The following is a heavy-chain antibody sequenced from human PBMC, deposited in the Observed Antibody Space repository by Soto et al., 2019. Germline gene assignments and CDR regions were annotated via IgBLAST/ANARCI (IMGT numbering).Heavy chain of an antibody. CDR2: ISSRRSTI. D-gene: IGHD3-10*01. Sequence: QVPLVESGGGLVKHGGSLSLSCAASGVTFSDYYMRWIRQAPGKGLELVSYISSRRSTISYADSVKSRFTISRDNAKNSLYRQMHRLRADETAMYYCARGVMVRGTTYYYYYGMDFWGQETTVTVSS. V-gene: IGHV3-11*01. J-gene: IGHJ6*02. CDR3: ARGVMVRGTTYYYYYGMDF. CDR1: GVTFSDYY.